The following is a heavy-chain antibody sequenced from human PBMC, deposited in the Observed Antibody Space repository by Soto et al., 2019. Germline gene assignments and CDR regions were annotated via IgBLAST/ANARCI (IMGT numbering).Heavy chain of an antibody. CDR2: MYTTGTT. D-gene: IGHD5-12*01. Sequence: QVPLQQSGPGLVKPSETLSLTCSVSVDSTSSYCWSWVRQTAGKGLEWIGRMYTTGTTNYNPSLKSRVTMSIDTSKRQFSLKLSSVTAADTAVYYCVKEARGGYSGIFDYWGRGALVTVSS. CDR3: VKEARGGYSGIFDY. V-gene: IGHV4-4*07. CDR1: VDSTSSYC. J-gene: IGHJ4*02.